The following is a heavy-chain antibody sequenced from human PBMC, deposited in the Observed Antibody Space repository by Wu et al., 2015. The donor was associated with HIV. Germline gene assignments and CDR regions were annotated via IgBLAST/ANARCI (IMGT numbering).Heavy chain of an antibody. CDR1: GYTFTSYG. J-gene: IGHJ6*03. CDR3: ARGDYSTTSYYFYYMDF. CDR2: ISPYNGNT. Sequence: QIQLVQSGPEVKKSGASVKVSCKTSGYTFTSYGISWVRQAPGQGPEWMGWISPYNGNTNYAQRFKGRVTLTTDKYTRTAYLELRSLRSDDTAVYYCARGDYSTTSYYFYYMDFWAKGPRSPSP. D-gene: IGHD2/OR15-2a*01. V-gene: IGHV1-18*01.